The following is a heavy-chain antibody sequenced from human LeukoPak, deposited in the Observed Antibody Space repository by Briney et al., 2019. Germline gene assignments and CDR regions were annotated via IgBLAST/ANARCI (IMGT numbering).Heavy chain of an antibody. V-gene: IGHV3-74*01. CDR3: AWKDTTMVYFDC. J-gene: IGHJ4*02. Sequence: GGSLRLSCAASGFTFSGFWMHWVRQAPGKGLVWVSCISFDGSDATYADSVKGRFTISRDNSENTLYLEMDSLRVEDTAIYFCAWKDTTMVYFDCWGQGTLVTVSS. CDR2: ISFDGSDA. D-gene: IGHD5-18*01. CDR1: GFTFSGFW.